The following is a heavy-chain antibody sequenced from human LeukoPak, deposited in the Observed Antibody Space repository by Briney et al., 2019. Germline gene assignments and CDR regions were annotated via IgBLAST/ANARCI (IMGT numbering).Heavy chain of an antibody. J-gene: IGHJ4*02. Sequence: GGSLRLSCAASGFTFSSYAKHWVRQAPGKGLEWVAVIWYDGSNKYYADSVKGRFTISRDHSKNTLYLQMKSLRAEDTAVYYCARELEIAVAGTLGYWGQGTLVTVSS. V-gene: IGHV3-33*01. D-gene: IGHD6-19*01. CDR1: GFTFSSYA. CDR3: ARELEIAVAGTLGY. CDR2: IWYDGSNK.